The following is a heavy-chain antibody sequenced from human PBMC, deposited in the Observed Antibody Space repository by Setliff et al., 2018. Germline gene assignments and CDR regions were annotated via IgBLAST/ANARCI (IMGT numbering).Heavy chain of an antibody. V-gene: IGHV1-2*06. D-gene: IGHD6-25*01. CDR1: GYAFTGYY. J-gene: IGHJ4*02. Sequence: GASVKVSCKASGYAFTGYYIHWVRQAPGQGLEWMGRINPNSGGTNFAQKFQGRVTMTRDTSISTAYMDLSRLRSDDTAVYYCARDLYNSGSDYWGQGTLVTVSS. CDR3: ARDLYNSGSDY. CDR2: INPNSGGT.